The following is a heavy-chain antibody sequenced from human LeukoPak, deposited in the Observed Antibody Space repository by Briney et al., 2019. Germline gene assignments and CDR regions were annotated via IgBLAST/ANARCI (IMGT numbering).Heavy chain of an antibody. D-gene: IGHD2-2*01. Sequence: SETLSLTCTVSGGSISSSSYYWGWIRQPPGKGLEWIGSIYYSGSTYYNPSLKSRVTISVDTSKNQFSLNMISVTAADTAVYYCARSTNRRPDCTSTSCYAFDYWGQGTLVTVSS. J-gene: IGHJ4*02. CDR2: IYYSGST. V-gene: IGHV4-39*01. CDR3: ARSTNRRPDCTSTSCYAFDY. CDR1: GGSISSSSYY.